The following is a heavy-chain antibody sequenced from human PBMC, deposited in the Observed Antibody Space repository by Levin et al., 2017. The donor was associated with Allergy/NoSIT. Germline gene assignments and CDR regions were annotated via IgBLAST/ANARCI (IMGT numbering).Heavy chain of an antibody. J-gene: IGHJ6*02. CDR2: ISYDGTNK. CDR1: GINLSTYG. V-gene: IGHV3-30*18. D-gene: IGHD3-22*01. Sequence: AGGSLRLSCAGSGINLSTYGMHWVRQAPGKGLEWVAVISYDGTNKYYVDSVRGRFTISRDNAKNTLYLQMNSLIPEDTAVYYCAKDRAENCESCGQTVSYFYFYGMDVWGQGTTVTVSS. CDR3: AKDRAENCESCGQTVSYFYFYGMDV.